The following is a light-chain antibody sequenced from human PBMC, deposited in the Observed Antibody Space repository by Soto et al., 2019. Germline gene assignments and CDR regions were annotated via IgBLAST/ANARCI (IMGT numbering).Light chain of an antibody. V-gene: IGLV2-8*01. J-gene: IGLJ1*01. CDR3: SSFTTTYFYV. CDR2: EVS. Sequence: QSAPTQPPSASGSPGQSVTIPCTGTSSDVGDYNYVSWYQQHPGKVPKLLIYEVSKRPSGVPDRFSASKSAYTASLTISGLQAEDEADYYCSSFTTTYFYVFGPGTKLTVL. CDR1: SSDVGDYNY.